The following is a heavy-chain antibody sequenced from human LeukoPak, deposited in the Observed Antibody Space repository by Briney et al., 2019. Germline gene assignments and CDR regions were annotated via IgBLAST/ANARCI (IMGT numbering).Heavy chain of an antibody. V-gene: IGHV3-21*03. J-gene: IGHJ3*02. CDR3: TRVAPVRLDAFDI. CDR1: GFTFSSYS. Sequence: GGSLRLSCAASGFTFSSYSMNWVRQAPGKGLEWVSSISSSSSYIYYADSVKGRFTISRDNAKNSLYLQMNSLKTEDTAVYYCTRVAPVRLDAFDIWGQGTMVTVSS. CDR2: ISSSSSYI.